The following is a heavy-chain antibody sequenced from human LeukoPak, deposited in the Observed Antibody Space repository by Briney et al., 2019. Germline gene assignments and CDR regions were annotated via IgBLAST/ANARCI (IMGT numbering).Heavy chain of an antibody. D-gene: IGHD3-10*01. CDR3: AKGSRPLSGYGSGNDY. CDR2: ISGSGGST. Sequence: GGSLRLSCAASGFTFSSYAMSWVRQAPGKGLEWVSAISGSGGSTYYADSVKGRFTISRDNSKNTLYLQMNSLRAEDTAVYYCAKGSRPLSGYGSGNDYWGQGTLVTVSS. CDR1: GFTFSSYA. J-gene: IGHJ4*02. V-gene: IGHV3-23*01.